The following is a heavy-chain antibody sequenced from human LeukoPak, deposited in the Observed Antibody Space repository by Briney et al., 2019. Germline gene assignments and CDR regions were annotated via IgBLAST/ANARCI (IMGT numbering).Heavy chain of an antibody. Sequence: ASVKVSCKASGYTFTSYGISWVRQAPGQGLEWMGWISAYNGNTNYAQKLQGRVTMTTDTSTSTAYVELRSLRSDDTAVYYCARDRKRGSYTPFDYWGQGTLVTVSS. CDR2: ISAYNGNT. D-gene: IGHD1-26*01. CDR1: GYTFTSYG. J-gene: IGHJ4*02. CDR3: ARDRKRGSYTPFDY. V-gene: IGHV1-18*01.